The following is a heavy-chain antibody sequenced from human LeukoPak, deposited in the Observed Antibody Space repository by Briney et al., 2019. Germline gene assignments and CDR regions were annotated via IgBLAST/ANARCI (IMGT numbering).Heavy chain of an antibody. CDR3: ARDHRGVRDYSDY. V-gene: IGHV3-30-3*01. CDR1: GFTFSSYA. Sequence: GGSLRLSCAASGFTFSSYAMHWVRQAPGKGLEWVAVISYDGSNKYYADSVKGRFTISRDNSKNTLYLQMNSLRAEDTAVYYCARDHRGVRDYSDYWGQGTLVTVSS. D-gene: IGHD3-10*01. CDR2: ISYDGSNK. J-gene: IGHJ4*02.